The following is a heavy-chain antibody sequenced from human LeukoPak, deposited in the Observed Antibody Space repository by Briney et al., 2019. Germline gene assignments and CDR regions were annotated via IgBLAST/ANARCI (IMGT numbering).Heavy chain of an antibody. Sequence: GGSLRLSCAASGFTFSSYAMSWVRQAPGKGLEWVSAISGSGGSTDYADSVKGRFTISRDNSKNTLYLQMSSLRAEDTAVYYGAKDYLPYYYGSGPVYYYYGMDVWGQGTTVTVSS. CDR1: GFTFSSYA. CDR2: ISGSGGST. D-gene: IGHD3-10*01. CDR3: AKDYLPYYYGSGPVYYYYGMDV. J-gene: IGHJ6*02. V-gene: IGHV3-23*01.